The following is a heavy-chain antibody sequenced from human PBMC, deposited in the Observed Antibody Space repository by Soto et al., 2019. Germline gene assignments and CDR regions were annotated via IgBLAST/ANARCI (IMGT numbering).Heavy chain of an antibody. D-gene: IGHD2-2*01. V-gene: IGHV3-30*18. CDR2: ISSDGDNK. J-gene: IGHJ6*02. CDR3: AKGGGSNTSCSTLYYYCDMHV. CDR1: GFTFSTYD. Sequence: QVQLVESGGGVVQPGRSLRLSCAASGFTFSTYDMHWVRQAPGQGLEWVALISSDGDNKYYADSVKGRFTISRHNSKTTFDLQIKSLRVEDTAVYYCAKGGGSNTSCSTLYYYCDMHVWGQGTTVTFSS.